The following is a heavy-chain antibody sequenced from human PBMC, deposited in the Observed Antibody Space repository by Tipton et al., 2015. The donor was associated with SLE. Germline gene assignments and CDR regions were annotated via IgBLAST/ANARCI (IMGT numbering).Heavy chain of an antibody. D-gene: IGHD6-13*01. V-gene: IGHV3-11*06. CDR1: GFTFSDYY. CDR3: ARTGYSSSWLYFQH. CDR2: ISSSSSYT. Sequence: SLRLSCAASGFTFSDYYMSWIRQAPGKGLEWVSYISSSSSYTNYADSVKGRFTISRDNAKNSLYLQMNSLRAEDTAVYYCARTGYSSSWLYFQHWGQGTPVTVSS. J-gene: IGHJ1*01.